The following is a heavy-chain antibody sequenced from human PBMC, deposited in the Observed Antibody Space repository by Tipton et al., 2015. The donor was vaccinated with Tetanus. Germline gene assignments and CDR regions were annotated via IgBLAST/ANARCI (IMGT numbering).Heavy chain of an antibody. Sequence: TLSLTCTVSGGSISSSSYYWGWIRQPPGKGLEWIGSIYYSGSTYYNPSLKSRVTISVDTSKNQFSLKLSSVTAADTAVYYYASTIESAAANWYFDLWGRGTLVTVSS. J-gene: IGHJ2*01. D-gene: IGHD2-2*01. CDR1: GGSISSSSYY. CDR2: IYYSGST. CDR3: ASTIESAAANWYFDL. V-gene: IGHV4-39*01.